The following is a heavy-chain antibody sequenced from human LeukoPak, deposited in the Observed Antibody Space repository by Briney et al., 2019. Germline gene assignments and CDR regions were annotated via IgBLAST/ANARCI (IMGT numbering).Heavy chain of an antibody. V-gene: IGHV3-30*04. D-gene: IGHD3-22*01. CDR2: ISYDGSNK. Sequence: GGSLRLSCAASGFTFSSYAMHWVRQAPGKGLEWVAVISYDGSNKYYADSVKGRFTISRDNSKNTLYLQMNSLRAEDTAVYYCAGLYYYDSSGYSEDYWGQGTLVTVSS. CDR1: GFTFSSYA. J-gene: IGHJ4*02. CDR3: AGLYYYDSSGYSEDY.